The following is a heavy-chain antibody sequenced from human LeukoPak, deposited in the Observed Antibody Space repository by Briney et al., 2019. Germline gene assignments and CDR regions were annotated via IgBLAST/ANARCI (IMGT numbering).Heavy chain of an antibody. Sequence: SETLSLTCTVSGYSISSGYYWGWIRQPPEKGLEWIGSIYHSGSTYYNPSLKSRVTISVDTSKNQFSLKLSSVTAADTAVYYCARKTIFGVVIAPSFDYWGQGTLVTVSS. D-gene: IGHD3-3*01. V-gene: IGHV4-38-2*02. CDR3: ARKTIFGVVIAPSFDY. CDR1: GYSISSGYY. J-gene: IGHJ4*02. CDR2: IYHSGST.